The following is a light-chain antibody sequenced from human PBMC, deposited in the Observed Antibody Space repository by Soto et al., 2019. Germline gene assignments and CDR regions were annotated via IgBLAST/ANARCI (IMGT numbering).Light chain of an antibody. CDR3: TSYAGGKWV. V-gene: IGLV2-8*01. Sequence: QSVLTQPPSASGTPGQSVTISCTGTSSDIGGYNYVSWYQQHPGKAPKLMIYEVSQRPSGVPDRFSGSKSGNTASLTVSGLQAEDEAGYYCTSYAGGKWVFGGGTKLTV. J-gene: IGLJ3*02. CDR1: SSDIGGYNY. CDR2: EVS.